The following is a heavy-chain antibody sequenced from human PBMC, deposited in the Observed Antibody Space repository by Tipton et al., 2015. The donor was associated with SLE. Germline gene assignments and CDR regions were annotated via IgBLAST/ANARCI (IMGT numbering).Heavy chain of an antibody. V-gene: IGHV4-59*01. CDR2: IYYSGST. CDR3: ARAPRKWELLPDAFDI. Sequence: TLSLTCTVSGGSISSYYWSWIRQPPGKGLEWIGYIYYSGSTNYNPSLKSRVTISVDTSKNQFSLKLSSVTAADTAVYYCARAPRKWELLPDAFDIWGQGTMVTVSS. D-gene: IGHD1-26*01. CDR1: GGSISSYY. J-gene: IGHJ3*02.